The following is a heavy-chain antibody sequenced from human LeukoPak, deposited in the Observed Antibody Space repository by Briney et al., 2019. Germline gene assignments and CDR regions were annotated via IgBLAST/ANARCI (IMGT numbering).Heavy chain of an antibody. CDR3: ARDAPEAMVRGRGYYYYGMDV. D-gene: IGHD3-10*01. CDR1: GYTFTSYG. J-gene: IGHJ6*02. CDR2: ISAYNGNT. V-gene: IGHV1-18*01. Sequence: GASVKVSCKASGYTFTSYGIAWVRQAPGQGLEWMGWISAYNGNTNYAQKVQGRVTMTTDTSTSTAYMELRSLRSDDTAVYLCARDAPEAMVRGRGYYYYGMDVWGQGTTATVSS.